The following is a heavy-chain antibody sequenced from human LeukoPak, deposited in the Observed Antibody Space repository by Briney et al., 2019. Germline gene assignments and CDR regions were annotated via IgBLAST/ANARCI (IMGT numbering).Heavy chain of an antibody. Sequence: ASVKVSCKASGYTFTSYGISRVRQAPGQGLEWMGWISAYNGNTNYAQKLQGRVTMTTDTSTSTAYMELRSLRSDDTAVYYCAREAYGDYYFDYWGQGTLVTVSS. D-gene: IGHD4-17*01. CDR3: AREAYGDYYFDY. CDR1: GYTFTSYG. V-gene: IGHV1-18*01. CDR2: ISAYNGNT. J-gene: IGHJ4*02.